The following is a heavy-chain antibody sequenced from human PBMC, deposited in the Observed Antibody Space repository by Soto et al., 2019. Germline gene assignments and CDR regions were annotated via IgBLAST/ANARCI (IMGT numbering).Heavy chain of an antibody. CDR2: MNPNSANT. CDR3: ARGQGYCSSTSCGRYWFDP. D-gene: IGHD2-2*01. CDR1: GGTFSSYA. V-gene: IGHV1-8*02. J-gene: IGHJ5*02. Sequence: GASVKVSCKASGGTFSSYAISWVRQAPGQGLDWMGWMNPNSANTGYAQKFQGRVTMTRNTSISTAYMELSSLRSEDTAVYYCARGQGYCSSTSCGRYWFDPWGQGTLVTVSS.